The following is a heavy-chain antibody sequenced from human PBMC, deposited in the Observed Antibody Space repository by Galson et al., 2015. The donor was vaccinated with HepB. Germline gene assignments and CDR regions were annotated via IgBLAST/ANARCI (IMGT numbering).Heavy chain of an antibody. CDR2: ISGSGGST. V-gene: IGHV3-23*01. J-gene: IGHJ4*02. CDR1: GFTFSSHA. Sequence: SLRLSCAASGFTFSSHAMSWVRQAPGKGLEWVSGISGSGGSTHCADSVKGRFTISRDNSKNTLYLQTNSLRAEDTAVYYCAKDMEWLVPIYHFDYWGQGTLVTVSS. D-gene: IGHD6-19*01. CDR3: AKDMEWLVPIYHFDY.